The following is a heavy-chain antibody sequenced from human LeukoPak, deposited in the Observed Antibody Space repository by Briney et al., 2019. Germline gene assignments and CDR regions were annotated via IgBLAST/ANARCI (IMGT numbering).Heavy chain of an antibody. J-gene: IGHJ4*02. CDR2: INAGNGNT. D-gene: IGHD6-19*01. CDR1: GYTFTSYA. Sequence: GASVKVSCKASGYTFTSYAMHWVRQAPGQRLEWMGWINAGNGNTKYSQKFQGRVTITMDTSASTADMELSSLRSEDTAVYYCARESPVAGTFDYWGQGTLVTVSS. V-gene: IGHV1-3*01. CDR3: ARESPVAGTFDY.